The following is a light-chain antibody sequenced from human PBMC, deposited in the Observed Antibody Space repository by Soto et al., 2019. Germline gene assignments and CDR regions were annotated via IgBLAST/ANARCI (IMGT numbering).Light chain of an antibody. CDR2: DAT. CDR3: CSHAGGYTFDV. CDR1: SPDLVGYHH. Sequence: QSVLTQPRSVSGSPGQSVAISCTGTSPDLVGYHHVHCYHPPPHKPPKLLVHDATKRASGVPARFSGSKSGNTASLTISGLQAADEADYYCCSHAGGYTFDVFGTGTKVTAL. J-gene: IGLJ1*01. V-gene: IGLV2-11*01.